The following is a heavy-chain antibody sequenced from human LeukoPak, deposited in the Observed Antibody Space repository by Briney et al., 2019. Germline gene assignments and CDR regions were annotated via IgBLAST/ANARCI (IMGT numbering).Heavy chain of an antibody. CDR1: GFTVSSNY. CDR3: AREYYYDSSGYYYRDY. V-gene: IGHV3-66*01. J-gene: IGHJ4*02. D-gene: IGHD3-22*01. CDR2: IYSGGST. Sequence: GGSLRLSCAASGFTVSSNYMSWVRQVPGKGLEWVSVIYSGGSTYYADSVKGRFTISRDNSKNTLYLQMNSLRAEDTAVYYCAREYYYDSSGYYYRDYWGQGTMVTVSS.